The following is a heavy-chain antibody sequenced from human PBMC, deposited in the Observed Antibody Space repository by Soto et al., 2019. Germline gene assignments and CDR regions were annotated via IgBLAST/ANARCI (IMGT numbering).Heavy chain of an antibody. CDR3: ARAGLRFWEWLPQTYYYGMDF. D-gene: IGHD3-3*01. J-gene: IGHJ6*02. CDR1: GGTFSSYA. CDR2: IIPIFGTA. Sequence: GASVKVSCKASGGTFSSYAISWVRQAPGQGLEWMGGIIPIFGTANYAQKFQGRVTITADESTSTAYMELSSLRSEDTAVYYCARAGLRFWEWLPQTYYYGMDFWGQGTSVTVSS. V-gene: IGHV1-69*13.